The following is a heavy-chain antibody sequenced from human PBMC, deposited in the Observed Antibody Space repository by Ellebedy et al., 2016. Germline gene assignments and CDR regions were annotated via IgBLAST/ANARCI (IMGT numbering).Heavy chain of an antibody. D-gene: IGHD4-17*01. CDR2: IDWDDDK. Sequence: SGPTLVKPTQTLTLTCTFSGFSLNTTGVGVGWIRQPPGKALEWLARIDWDDDKYYSTSLKTRLTISKDTSKNQVVLTMTNMGPVDTATYYCARFYGDLDAFDIWGQGTMVTVSP. V-gene: IGHV2-70*11. J-gene: IGHJ3*02. CDR3: ARFYGDLDAFDI. CDR1: GFSLNTTGVG.